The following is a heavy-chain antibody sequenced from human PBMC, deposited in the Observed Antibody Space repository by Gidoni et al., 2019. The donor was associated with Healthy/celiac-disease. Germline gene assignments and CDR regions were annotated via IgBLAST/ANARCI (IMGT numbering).Heavy chain of an antibody. V-gene: IGHV3-33*01. CDR1: GFTFSSYG. Sequence: QVQLVESGGGVVQPGRSLRLSCAASGFTFSSYGMHWVRHAPGKGLEWVAVIWYDGSNKYYADSVKGRFTISRDNSKNTLYLQMNSLRAEDTAVYYCARTYYYDSSGCLDYWGQGTLVTVSS. CDR2: IWYDGSNK. D-gene: IGHD3-22*01. CDR3: ARTYYYDSSGCLDY. J-gene: IGHJ4*02.